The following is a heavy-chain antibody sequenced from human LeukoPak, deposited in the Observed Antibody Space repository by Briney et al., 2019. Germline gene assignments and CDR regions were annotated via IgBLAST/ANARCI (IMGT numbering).Heavy chain of an antibody. CDR3: AREQNGWFDP. CDR2: IFDSGST. Sequence: PSETLSLTCTVSGGSVSSGSYYWSWIRQPPEKGLEWIGYIFDSGSTNYNPSLKSRVTISVDTSKNQFSLKLSSVTAADTAVYYCAREQNGWFDPWGQGTLVTVSS. V-gene: IGHV4-61*01. CDR1: GGSVSSGSYY. D-gene: IGHD1-1*01. J-gene: IGHJ5*02.